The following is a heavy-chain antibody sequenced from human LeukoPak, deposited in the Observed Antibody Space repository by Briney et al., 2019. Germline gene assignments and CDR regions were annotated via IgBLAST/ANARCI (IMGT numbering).Heavy chain of an antibody. D-gene: IGHD2-15*01. CDR3: ARERVGGGSYFDY. CDR2: ISYDGSNK. J-gene: IGHJ4*02. CDR1: GFTFSSYA. V-gene: IGHV3-30-3*01. Sequence: GGSLRLSCAASGFTFSSYAMHWVRQAPGKGLEWVAVISYDGSNKYYADSVKGRFTISRDNSKNTLYLQMNSLRAEDTAVYYCARERVGGGSYFDYWGQGTLVTVSS.